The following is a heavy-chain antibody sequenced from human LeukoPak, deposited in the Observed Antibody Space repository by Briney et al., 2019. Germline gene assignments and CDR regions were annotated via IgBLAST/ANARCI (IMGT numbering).Heavy chain of an antibody. Sequence: GGSLRLSCAASGFTFSSYSMNWVRQAPGKGLEWVSSISSSSSYIYYADSVKGRFTISRDNAMNSLYLQMNSLRAEDTAVYYCARDSGYDSSEDYWGQGTLVTVSS. J-gene: IGHJ4*02. V-gene: IGHV3-21*01. CDR2: ISSSSSYI. CDR1: GFTFSSYS. CDR3: ARDSGYDSSEDY. D-gene: IGHD5-12*01.